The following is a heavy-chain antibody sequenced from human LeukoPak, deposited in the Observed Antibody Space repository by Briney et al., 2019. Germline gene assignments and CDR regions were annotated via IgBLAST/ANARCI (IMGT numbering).Heavy chain of an antibody. Sequence: ASVKVSCKVSGYTLTELSMHWVRQATGKGLEWMGGFDPEDDESVYAQKFQGRVTMTEDTSTDTAYMELSSLRSEDTAVYYCATALTNPFYDSSGYYYGYFQHWGQGTLVTVSS. CDR1: GYTLTELS. V-gene: IGHV1-24*01. CDR3: ATALTNPFYDSSGYYYGYFQH. D-gene: IGHD3-22*01. J-gene: IGHJ1*01. CDR2: FDPEDDES.